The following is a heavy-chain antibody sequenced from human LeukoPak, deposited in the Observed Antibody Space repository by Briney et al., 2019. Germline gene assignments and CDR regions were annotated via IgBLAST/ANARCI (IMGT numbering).Heavy chain of an antibody. J-gene: IGHJ4*02. Sequence: GGSLRLSCAASGFIFSSYWMHWVRQAPGKGLVWVSRINSDGSSTSHADSVKGRFTISRDNAKNTLYLQMNSLRAEDTAVYYCARDPSHSSGWYDYWGQGTLVTVSS. D-gene: IGHD6-19*01. CDR1: GFIFSSYW. V-gene: IGHV3-74*01. CDR2: INSDGSST. CDR3: ARDPSHSSGWYDY.